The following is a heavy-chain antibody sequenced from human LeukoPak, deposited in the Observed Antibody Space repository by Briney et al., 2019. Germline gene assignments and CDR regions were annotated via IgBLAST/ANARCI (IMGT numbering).Heavy chain of an antibody. V-gene: IGHV3-64*01. CDR3: ARGSIAVAGDMDV. Sequence: GGSLRLSCAASGFTFSSYAMHWVRQAPGKGLEYVSAISSNGGSTYYANSVKGRFTVSRDNSKNTLYLQMGSLRAEDMAVYYCARGSIAVAGDMDVWGKGTTVTVSS. CDR1: GFTFSSYA. J-gene: IGHJ6*03. CDR2: ISSNGGST. D-gene: IGHD6-19*01.